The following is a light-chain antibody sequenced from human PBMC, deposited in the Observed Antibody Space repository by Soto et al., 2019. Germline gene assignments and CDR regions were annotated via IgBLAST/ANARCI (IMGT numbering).Light chain of an antibody. Sequence: DIVMTQSPDSLAVSLGERATINCKSSQSVLYSSNNKNYLAWYQQKPGQPPKLLIYWASTRESGVPDRFSGSGSGTDFTLTISSLQAEDVAVYYCQPYYSTSWTFGQGTKVEIK. V-gene: IGKV4-1*01. CDR1: QSVLYSSNNKNY. CDR2: WAS. CDR3: QPYYSTSWT. J-gene: IGKJ1*01.